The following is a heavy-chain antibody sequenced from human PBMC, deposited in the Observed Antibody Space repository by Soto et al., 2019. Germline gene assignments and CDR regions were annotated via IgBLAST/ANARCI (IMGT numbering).Heavy chain of an antibody. Sequence: QLQLQESGPGLVKPSETLSLTCTVSGGSISSSSYYWGWLRQPPGKGLEWIGSIYYSGSTYYNPSLKSRVTISVDTSKNQFSLKLSSVTAADTAVYYCARQATIGSSLDYWGQGTLVTVSS. D-gene: IGHD5-12*01. V-gene: IGHV4-39*01. CDR3: ARQATIGSSLDY. CDR2: IYYSGST. J-gene: IGHJ4*02. CDR1: GGSISSSSYY.